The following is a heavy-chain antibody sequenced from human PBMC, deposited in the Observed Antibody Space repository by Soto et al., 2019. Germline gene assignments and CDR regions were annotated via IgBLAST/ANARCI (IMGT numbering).Heavy chain of an antibody. CDR2: IKSKTDGGTT. V-gene: IGHV3-15*01. J-gene: IGHJ6*03. D-gene: IGHD3-10*01. CDR3: TTDGGVDGWGSYYNSYYYYYMDV. Sequence: EVQLVESGGGLVKPGGSLRLSCAASGFTFSNAWMSWVRQAPGKGLEWVGRIKSKTDGGTTDYDAPVKGRFTISRDESKDTLYLQMNSLKTEHTAVYYCTTDGGVDGWGSYYNSYYYYYMDVWGKGTTVTVSS. CDR1: GFTFSNAW.